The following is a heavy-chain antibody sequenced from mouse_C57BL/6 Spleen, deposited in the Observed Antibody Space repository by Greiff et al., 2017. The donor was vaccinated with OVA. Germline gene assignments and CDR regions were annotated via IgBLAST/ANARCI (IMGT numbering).Heavy chain of an antibody. Sequence: QVQLKQSGAELARPGASVKLSCKASGYTFTSSGISWVKQRTGQGLEWIGEIYPRSGNTYYNEKFKGKATLTADKSSSTAYMELRSLTSEDSAVYFCARFIDYPYAMDYGGQGTSVTVSS. CDR3: ARFIDYPYAMDY. CDR2: IYPRSGNT. V-gene: IGHV1-81*01. J-gene: IGHJ4*01. CDR1: GYTFTSSG. D-gene: IGHD2-4*01.